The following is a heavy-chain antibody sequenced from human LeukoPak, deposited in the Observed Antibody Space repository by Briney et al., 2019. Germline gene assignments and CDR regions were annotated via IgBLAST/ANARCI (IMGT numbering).Heavy chain of an antibody. J-gene: IGHJ5*02. Sequence: RASVKVSCKASGYTFTSYDINWVRQATGQGLEWMGWMNPNSGNTGYAQKFQGRVTMTRNTSISTAYMELSSLRSEDTAVYYCARSLGGSGYYYYWFDPWGQGTLVTVSS. D-gene: IGHD3-22*01. V-gene: IGHV1-8*01. CDR1: GYTFTSYD. CDR2: MNPNSGNT. CDR3: ARSLGGSGYYYYWFDP.